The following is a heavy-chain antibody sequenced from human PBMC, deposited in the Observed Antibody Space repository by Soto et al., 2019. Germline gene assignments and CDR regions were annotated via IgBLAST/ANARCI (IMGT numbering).Heavy chain of an antibody. CDR3: AREQLVQMATLGYYFDY. D-gene: IGHD6-6*01. V-gene: IGHV1-8*01. J-gene: IGHJ4*02. CDR1: GYTFTSYD. CDR2: MNPNSGNT. Sequence: ASVKVSCKASGYTFTSYDINWVRQATGQGLEWMGWMNPNSGNTGYAQKFQGRVTMTRNTSISTAYMELSSLRSEDTAVYYCAREQLVQMATLGYYFDYWGQGTLVTVSS.